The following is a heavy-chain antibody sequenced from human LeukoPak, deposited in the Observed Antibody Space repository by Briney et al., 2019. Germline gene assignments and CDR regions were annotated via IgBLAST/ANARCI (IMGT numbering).Heavy chain of an antibody. CDR2: ISSGSSAI. CDR3: ARDVAYYYESSGYYSLGFDI. Sequence: GGSLRLSCEASGFTFTTYSMTWVRQAPGKGLEWVSIISSGSSAIFSADALKGRFTISRDDAKNLLYLGMNSLRAEDTAVYYCARDVAYYYESSGYYSLGFDIWGQGTMVTVSS. D-gene: IGHD3-22*01. J-gene: IGHJ3*02. CDR1: GFTFTTYS. V-gene: IGHV3-21*01.